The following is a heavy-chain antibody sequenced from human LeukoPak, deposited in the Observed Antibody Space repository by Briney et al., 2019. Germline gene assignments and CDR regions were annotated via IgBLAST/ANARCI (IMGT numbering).Heavy chain of an antibody. CDR3: AELGITMIGGV. J-gene: IGHJ6*04. D-gene: IGHD3-10*02. Sequence: GGSLRLSCAASGSTFSSYWMSWVRQAPGKGLEWVATIKQDGSEKYYVDSVKGRFTISRDNAKNSLYLQMNSLRAEDTAVYYCAELGITMIGGVWGKGTTVTISS. V-gene: IGHV3-7*01. CDR1: GSTFSSYW. CDR2: IKQDGSEK.